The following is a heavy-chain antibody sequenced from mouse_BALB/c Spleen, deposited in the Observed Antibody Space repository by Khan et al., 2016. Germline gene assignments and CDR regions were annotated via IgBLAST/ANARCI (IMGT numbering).Heavy chain of an antibody. CDR1: GFTFSDYY. V-gene: IGHV5-4*02. CDR3: ARGKVVRRRTEPYAIAY. Sequence: EVELVESGGGLVKPGGSLKLSCAASGFTFSDYYMYWVRQTPEKRLEWVATISDGGSYTYYPDSVKGRFTISRDNAKNNLYLQMSRLKSEETAMYYCARGKVVRRRTEPYAIAYWGQGTSVTVSS. D-gene: IGHD2-14*01. J-gene: IGHJ4*01. CDR2: ISDGGSYT.